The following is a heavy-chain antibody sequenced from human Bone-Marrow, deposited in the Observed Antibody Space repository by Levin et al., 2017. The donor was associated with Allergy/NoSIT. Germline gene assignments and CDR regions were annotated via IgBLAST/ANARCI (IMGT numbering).Heavy chain of an antibody. CDR3: AHGIRWAANNFDF. Sequence: ASGPTLVKPTQTLTLTCSFSGFSLSTSGEGVGWIRQPPGKALEWPGLIYWDDDKGYSPSLTSRRTITKDTSKNQVVLTMTNMDRVDTATNYCAHGIRWAANNFDFWGQGTLVTVSS. V-gene: IGHV2-5*02. D-gene: IGHD1-14*01. CDR2: IYWDDDK. J-gene: IGHJ4*02. CDR1: GFSLSTSGEG.